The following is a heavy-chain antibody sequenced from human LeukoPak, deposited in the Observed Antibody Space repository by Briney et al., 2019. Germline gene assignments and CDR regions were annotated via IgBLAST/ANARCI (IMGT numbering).Heavy chain of an antibody. D-gene: IGHD2-21*02. CDR1: GGSISSYY. CDR3: AREQVGVTNGIDY. V-gene: IGHV4-59*01. Sequence: PSETLSLTCTVSGGSISSYYWSWIRQPPGKGLEWIGYIYYSGSTNYNPSLKSRVTISVDTSKNQFSLKLSSVTAADTAVYYCAREQVGVTNGIDYWGQGTLVTVSS. CDR2: IYYSGST. J-gene: IGHJ4*02.